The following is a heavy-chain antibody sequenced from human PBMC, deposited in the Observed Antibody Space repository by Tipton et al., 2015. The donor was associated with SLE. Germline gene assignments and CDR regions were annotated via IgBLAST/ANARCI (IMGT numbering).Heavy chain of an antibody. CDR1: GGSISGGGYY. V-gene: IGHV4-31*03. J-gene: IGHJ6*03. CDR3: ARTSYFDYYMDA. CDR2: IYNTGTT. Sequence: TLSLTCTVSGGSISGGGYYWSWIRQHPGNGLEWIGYIYNTGTTYFSPSLKSRIAISIDTSNNQVSLRLTSVTAADTAVYYCARTSYFDYYMDAWGKGTTVTVSS.